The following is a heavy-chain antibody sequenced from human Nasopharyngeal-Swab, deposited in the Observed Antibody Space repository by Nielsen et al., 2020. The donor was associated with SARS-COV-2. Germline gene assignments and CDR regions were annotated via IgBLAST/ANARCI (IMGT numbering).Heavy chain of an antibody. Sequence: VRQAPGKGLEWVSAISGSGGSTYYADSVKGRFTISRDNSKNTLYLQMNSLRAEDTAVYYCAKDGVAVAGTGGDYWGQGTLVTVS. J-gene: IGHJ4*02. CDR3: AKDGVAVAGTGGDY. D-gene: IGHD6-19*01. V-gene: IGHV3-23*01. CDR2: ISGSGGST.